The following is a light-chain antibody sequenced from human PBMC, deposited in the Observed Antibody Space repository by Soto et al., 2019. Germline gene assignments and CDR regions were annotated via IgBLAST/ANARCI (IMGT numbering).Light chain of an antibody. CDR1: QSVNSN. CDR2: GAS. Sequence: EIVMTQSPATLSVSPGERATLSCRASQSVNSNLAWYQQKPGQAPRLLIYGASTRASGIPARFSGSGSGTDFTVTISSLQSEDFAVYYCQQYNNWPLGFGGGTKVDIK. CDR3: QQYNNWPLG. J-gene: IGKJ4*01. V-gene: IGKV3-15*01.